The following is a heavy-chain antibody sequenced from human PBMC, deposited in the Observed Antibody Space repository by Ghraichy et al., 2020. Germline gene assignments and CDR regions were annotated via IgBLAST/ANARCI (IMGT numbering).Heavy chain of an antibody. J-gene: IGHJ4*02. CDR2: INSDGSST. CDR1: GFTFSSYR. V-gene: IGHV3-74*01. Sequence: GESLNISCAASGFTFSSYRMHWVRQVPGKGLVWVSRINSDGSSTRYVDFVKGRFTISRDNAKNTLYLQMNSLRAEDTAVYYCASATRYDFWSGDYEGFDYWGQGTLVTVSS. D-gene: IGHD3-3*01. CDR3: ASATRYDFWSGDYEGFDY.